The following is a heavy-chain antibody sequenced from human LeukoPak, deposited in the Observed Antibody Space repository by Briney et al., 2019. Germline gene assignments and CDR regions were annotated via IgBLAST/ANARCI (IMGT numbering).Heavy chain of an antibody. Sequence: GGSLRLSCAASGFTFSSYAMGWVRQAPGKGLEWVSAISGSGGSTYYADSVKGRFTISRDNSKNTLYLQMNSLRAEDTAVYYCAKSYGDYVAYFDYWGQGTLVTVSS. CDR2: ISGSGGST. V-gene: IGHV3-23*01. D-gene: IGHD4-17*01. CDR1: GFTFSSYA. CDR3: AKSYGDYVAYFDY. J-gene: IGHJ4*02.